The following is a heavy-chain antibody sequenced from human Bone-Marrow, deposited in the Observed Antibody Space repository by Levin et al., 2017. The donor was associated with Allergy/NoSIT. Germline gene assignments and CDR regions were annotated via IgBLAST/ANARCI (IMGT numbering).Heavy chain of an antibody. J-gene: IGHJ4*02. D-gene: IGHD2/OR15-2a*01. CDR1: GFTFSNYY. CDR3: ATEDYFRLDY. CDR2: IKTDGSTK. Sequence: LSLTCEASGFTFSNYYMSWVRQAPGKGLEWVAKIKTDGSTKTYADSVRGRFTISRDNSKNSLFLQMSSLRAEDTAIYYCATEDYFRLDYWGQGTLVTVSS. V-gene: IGHV3-7*01.